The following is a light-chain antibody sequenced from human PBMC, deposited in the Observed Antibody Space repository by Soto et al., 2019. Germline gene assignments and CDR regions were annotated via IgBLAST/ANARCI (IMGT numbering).Light chain of an antibody. CDR1: QSVGTN. V-gene: IGKV3-15*01. CDR2: GTS. J-gene: IGKJ1*01. CDR3: QQYTNRPPWT. Sequence: EIVMTQSAASLSVSPGQRATLSSRASQSVGTNLAWYQQKPGQAPRLLIFGTSTRATGIPARFSGSGSGTDFPLTISSVQSDDFAVYYCQQYTNRPPWTFGQGTKVDMK.